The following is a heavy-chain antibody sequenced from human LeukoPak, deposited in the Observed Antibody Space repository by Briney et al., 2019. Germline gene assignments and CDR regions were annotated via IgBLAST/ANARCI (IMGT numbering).Heavy chain of an antibody. CDR1: GYSISSGYY. D-gene: IGHD3-16*02. Sequence: SETLSLTCTVSGYSISSGYYWGWIRQPPGKGLEWIGSIYHSGSTYYNPSLKSRVTISVDTSKNQFSLKLSSVTAAGTAVYYCARVADIVFDYWGQGTLVTVSS. V-gene: IGHV4-38-2*02. CDR3: ARVADIVFDY. CDR2: IYHSGST. J-gene: IGHJ4*02.